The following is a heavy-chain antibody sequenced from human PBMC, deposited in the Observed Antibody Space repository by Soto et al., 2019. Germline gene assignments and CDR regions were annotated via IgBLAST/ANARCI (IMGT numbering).Heavy chain of an antibody. CDR3: VRGSYGDYDS. J-gene: IGHJ5*01. Sequence: EVQLVESGGGLVKPGGSLRLSCAASGFTFSVYTMNWVRQAPGKGLEWVSSLDPSSTYIYYADSVKGRFTLSRDNAKNSLFLRLNSPRADDTALYYCVRGSYGDYDSWGQGTLVTVSS. D-gene: IGHD4-17*01. CDR1: GFTFSVYT. V-gene: IGHV3-21*02. CDR2: LDPSSTYI.